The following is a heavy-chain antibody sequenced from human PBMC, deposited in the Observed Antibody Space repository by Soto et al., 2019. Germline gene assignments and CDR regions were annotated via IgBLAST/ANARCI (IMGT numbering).Heavy chain of an antibody. Sequence: ASVKVSCKASGYTFTSYGISWVRQAPGQGLEWMGWISAYNGNTNYAQKLQGRVTMTTDTSTSTAYMELRSLRSDDTAVYYCAGLKCGYCCVSGLKDFDVWGKGILVTVSS. CDR1: GYTFTSYG. CDR3: AGLKCGYCCVSGLKDFDV. V-gene: IGHV1-18*01. J-gene: IGHJ4*01. D-gene: IGHD5-18*01. CDR2: ISAYNGNT.